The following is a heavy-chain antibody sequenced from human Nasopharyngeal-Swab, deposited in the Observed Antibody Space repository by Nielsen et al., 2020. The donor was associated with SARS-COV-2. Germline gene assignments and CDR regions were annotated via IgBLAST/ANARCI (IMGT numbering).Heavy chain of an antibody. CDR1: GYTFTSYY. CDR3: ARDLTMTDGDYYYYGMDV. V-gene: IGHV1-46*01. D-gene: IGHD3-10*01. CDR2: INPSGGST. J-gene: IGHJ6*02. Sequence: ASVKVSCKASGYTFTSYYMHWVRQAPGQGLEWMGIINPSGGSTSYAQKFQGRVTMTRDTSTSTVYMELSSLRSEDTAVYYCARDLTMTDGDYYYYGMDVWGQGTTVTVSS.